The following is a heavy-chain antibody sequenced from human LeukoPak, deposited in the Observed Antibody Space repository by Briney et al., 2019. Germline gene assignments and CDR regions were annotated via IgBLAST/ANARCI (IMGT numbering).Heavy chain of an antibody. J-gene: IGHJ5*02. CDR1: GDSINAYY. CDR3: ARRRAEGGSNGHYNWFDP. CDR2: IYFSGTT. V-gene: IGHV4-59*08. D-gene: IGHD6-13*01. Sequence: SETLSPTCTVSGDSINAYYWGWIRQPPGEGLEWIGYIYFSGTTKYNPSLESRVTISVDTSKNQFSLKLSSVTAADTAVYYCARRRAEGGSNGHYNWFDPWGQGILVTVSS.